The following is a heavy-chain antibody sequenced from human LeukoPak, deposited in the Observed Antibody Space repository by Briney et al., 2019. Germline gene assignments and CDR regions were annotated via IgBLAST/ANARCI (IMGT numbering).Heavy chain of an antibody. Sequence: GGSLRLSCAASGFTFANFWMHWVRQAPGKGLVWVSRISPDGSSTTYADSVKGRFTVSRDNAKNTLYLQMDSLRAEDTAVYHSARLTVTGTNYWGQGTLVTVSS. V-gene: IGHV3-74*01. D-gene: IGHD1/OR15-1a*01. CDR3: ARLTVTGTNY. CDR1: GFTFANFW. J-gene: IGHJ4*02. CDR2: ISPDGSST.